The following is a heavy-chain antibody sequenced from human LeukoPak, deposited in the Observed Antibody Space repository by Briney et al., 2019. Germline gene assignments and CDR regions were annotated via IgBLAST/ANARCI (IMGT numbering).Heavy chain of an antibody. CDR1: GYTYTHYG. V-gene: IGHV1-18*01. J-gene: IGHJ4*02. Sequence: ASVKVSCKASGYTYTHYGFSWVRQAPGQGLEWMAWISTYNGNTKYAQKFQGRVTMTTDTSTSTAYMELRSLRSDDTAVYYCARARSSSPNTLDYWGQGTLVTVSS. D-gene: IGHD6-13*01. CDR3: ARARSSSPNTLDY. CDR2: ISTYNGNT.